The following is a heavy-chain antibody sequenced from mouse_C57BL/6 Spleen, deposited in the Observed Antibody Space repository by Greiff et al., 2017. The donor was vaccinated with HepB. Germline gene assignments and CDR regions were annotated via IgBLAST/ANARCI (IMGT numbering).Heavy chain of an antibody. CDR1: GFSFNTYA. CDR2: IRSKSNNYAT. CDR3: VRQGVLLYAMDY. J-gene: IGHJ4*01. Sequence: EVKLQESGGGLVQPKGSLKLSCAASGFSFNTYAMNWVRQAPGKGLEWVARIRSKSNNYATYYADSVKDRFTISRDDSESMLYLQMNNLKTEDTAMYYCVRQGVLLYAMDYWGQGTSVTVSS. V-gene: IGHV10-1*01.